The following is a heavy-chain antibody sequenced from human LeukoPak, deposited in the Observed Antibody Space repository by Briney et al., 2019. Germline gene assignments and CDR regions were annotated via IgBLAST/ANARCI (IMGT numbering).Heavy chain of an antibody. J-gene: IGHJ4*02. V-gene: IGHV4-39*07. CDR2: IYDSGST. CDR3: ASKSTDHGELRFDY. Sequence: PSETLSLTCTVSGDSINSNNYYWGWIRQPPGKGLDWIGSIYDSGSTYYNPSLKSRVTISVDTSKNQFSLRLSSVTAADAGVYYCASKSTDHGELRFDYWGQGTLVTVSS. CDR1: GDSINSNNYY. D-gene: IGHD4-17*01.